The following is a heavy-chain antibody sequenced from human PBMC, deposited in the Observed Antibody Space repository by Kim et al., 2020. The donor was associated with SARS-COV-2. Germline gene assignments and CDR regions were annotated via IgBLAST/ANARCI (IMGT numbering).Heavy chain of an antibody. J-gene: IGHJ5*02. CDR2: IYYSGST. V-gene: IGHV4-39*01. Sequence: SETLSLTCTVSGGSISSSSYYWGWIRQPPGKGLEWIGSIYYSGSTYYNPSLKSRVTISVDTSKNQFSLKLSSVTAADTAVYYCARQRFQYSGYDYGSANWFDPWGQGTLVTVSS. CDR3: ARQRFQYSGYDYGSANWFDP. CDR1: GGSISSSSYY. D-gene: IGHD5-12*01.